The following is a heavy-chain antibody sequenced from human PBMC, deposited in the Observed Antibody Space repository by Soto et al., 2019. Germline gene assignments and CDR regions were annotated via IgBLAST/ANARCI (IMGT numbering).Heavy chain of an antibody. CDR2: IMPIFRTP. D-gene: IGHD5-12*01. CDR3: ASDKDRLQLGGNYYYILDV. Sequence: QVQMEQSGAEVKKPGSSVKVSCKASGGTFSNSANSWVRQAPGQGLEWMGGIMPIFRTPDYAQKFQGRVTITADESTSTAYMELTGLRSDDTAVYYCASDKDRLQLGGNYYYILDVWGQGTTVTVSS. CDR1: GGTFSNSA. J-gene: IGHJ6*02. V-gene: IGHV1-69*12.